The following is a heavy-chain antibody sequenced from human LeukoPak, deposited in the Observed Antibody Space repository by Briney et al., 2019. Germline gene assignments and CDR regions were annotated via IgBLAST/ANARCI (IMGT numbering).Heavy chain of an antibody. CDR3: ARFTTTGTWWFDP. V-gene: IGHV5-51*01. CDR2: IHPGDSDT. D-gene: IGHD1-1*01. J-gene: IGHJ5*02. Sequence: GESLKISCKGSGYSFTSYWIGWVRQMPGKGLEWMGIIHPGDSDTRYSPSFQGQVTLSADKSITTAYLQWSSLKASDTATYYCARFTTTGTWWFDPWGQGTLVTVSS. CDR1: GYSFTSYW.